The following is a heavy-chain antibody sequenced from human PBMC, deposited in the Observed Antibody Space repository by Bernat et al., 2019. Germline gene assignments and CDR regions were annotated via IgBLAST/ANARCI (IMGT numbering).Heavy chain of an antibody. V-gene: IGHV4-30-4*01. Sequence: QVQLQESGPGLVKPSQTLSLTCTVSGGTISSGDYYWSWIRQPPGKGLEWIGYIYYSWSTYYNPSLKSLITISVDMSKNQFSLKLSAVTAADTAVYYCARGDDSSGYYAAIDYWGQGTLVTVSS. CDR2: IYYSWST. CDR3: ARGDDSSGYYAAIDY. J-gene: IGHJ4*02. D-gene: IGHD3-22*01. CDR1: GGTISSGDYY.